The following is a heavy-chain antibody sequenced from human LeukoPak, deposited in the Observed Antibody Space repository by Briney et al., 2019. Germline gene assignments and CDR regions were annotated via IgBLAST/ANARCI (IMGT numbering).Heavy chain of an antibody. Sequence: SETLSLTXTVSSGSISSSSYYWGCIRQPPGKGLEWIGSFYYSGGTYYNPSLKSRVSISKDASKNQFSLKVSSVTAADTAVYYCARIKKVDTSIDYWGQGTLVTVSS. CDR2: FYYSGGT. CDR1: SGSISSSSYY. V-gene: IGHV4-39*01. D-gene: IGHD5-18*01. J-gene: IGHJ4*02. CDR3: ARIKKVDTSIDY.